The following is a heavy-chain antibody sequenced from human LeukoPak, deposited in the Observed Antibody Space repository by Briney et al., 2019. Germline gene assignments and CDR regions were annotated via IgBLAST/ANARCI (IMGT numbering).Heavy chain of an antibody. Sequence: GASVKVSCKASGYTFTTYGISWVRQAPGQGLEWMGWISAYNGNTNYAQKLQGRVTMTTDTSTSTAYMELRSLRSDDTAVYYCARQEWLLLTAAFDIWGQGTMVTVSS. CDR2: ISAYNGNT. CDR3: ARQEWLLLTAAFDI. V-gene: IGHV1-18*01. CDR1: GYTFTTYG. D-gene: IGHD3-22*01. J-gene: IGHJ3*02.